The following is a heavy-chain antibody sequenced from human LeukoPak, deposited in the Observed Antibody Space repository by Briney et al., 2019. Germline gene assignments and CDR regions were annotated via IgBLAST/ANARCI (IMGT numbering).Heavy chain of an antibody. CDR1: GASITTYY. Sequence: SETLSLTCTASGASITTYYWTWIRQPPGKGLEWIGYIYHSGSTNYNPSLKSRVTISLDTSRNQFSLRLSSVTAADTAVYFCAREYSTSSEGDYFDYWGQGSLVTVSS. CDR2: IYHSGST. J-gene: IGHJ4*02. D-gene: IGHD6-6*01. V-gene: IGHV4-59*01. CDR3: AREYSTSSEGDYFDY.